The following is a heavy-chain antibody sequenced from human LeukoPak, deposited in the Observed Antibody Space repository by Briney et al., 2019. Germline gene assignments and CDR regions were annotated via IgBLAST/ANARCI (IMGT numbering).Heavy chain of an antibody. CDR2: IIPIFGTA. CDR1: GGTFISYA. CDR3: ARDSSDFRNLIPH. J-gene: IGHJ1*01. D-gene: IGHD1-14*01. V-gene: IGHV1-69*13. Sequence: SVKVSCKASGGTFISYAISWVRQAPGQGLEWMGGIIPIFGTAKYAQKFQGRVTITADESTSTAYMELSSLRSEDTAVYYCARDSSDFRNLIPHWGQGTLVTVSS.